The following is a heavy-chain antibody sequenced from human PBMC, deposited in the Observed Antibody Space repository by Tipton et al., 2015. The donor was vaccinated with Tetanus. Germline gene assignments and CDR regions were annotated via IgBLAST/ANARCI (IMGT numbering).Heavy chain of an antibody. D-gene: IGHD1-20*01. J-gene: IGHJ6*02. CDR3: GKEIPLAITATRGPLVDV. CDR1: GFTFSDYY. CDR2: ISTGGNDK. V-gene: IGHV3-11*01. Sequence: SLRLSCAASGFTFSDYYMSWFRRAPGKGLEWVSYISTGGNDKYYADSVKGRFTISRDNAKSSLFLQMNSLRADDTAVYYCGKEIPLAITATRGPLVDVWGQGTTVTVSS.